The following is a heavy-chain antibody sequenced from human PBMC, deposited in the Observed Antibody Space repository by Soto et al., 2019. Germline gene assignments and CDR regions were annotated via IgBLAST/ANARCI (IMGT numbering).Heavy chain of an antibody. CDR2: IDPSDSYT. V-gene: IGHV5-10-1*01. CDR1: GYSFTSYW. J-gene: IGHJ5*02. CDR3: ARSSYDILTGYPNWFDP. D-gene: IGHD3-9*01. Sequence: HGESLKLSCKGSGYSFTSYWISWVRQMPGKGLEWMGRIDPSDSYTNYSPSFQGHVTISADKSISTAYLQWSSLKASDTAMYYCARSSYDILTGYPNWFDPWGQGTLVTVSS.